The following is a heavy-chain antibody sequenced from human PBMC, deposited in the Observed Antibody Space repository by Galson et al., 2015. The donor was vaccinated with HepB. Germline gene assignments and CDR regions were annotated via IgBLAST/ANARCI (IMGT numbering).Heavy chain of an antibody. V-gene: IGHV3-73*01. D-gene: IGHD6-19*01. J-gene: IGHJ4*02. CDR2: IRSKTTNYAT. Sequence: SLRLSCAASGFTFSGSAIHWVRQASGKGPERVVRIRSKTTNYATSYVPSLKGRFTISRDDSKNMAYLHIKSLKTEDTAVYYCTRLGDFSGYSSRWGQGTLVTVSA. CDR3: TRLGDFSGYSSR. CDR1: GFTFSGSA.